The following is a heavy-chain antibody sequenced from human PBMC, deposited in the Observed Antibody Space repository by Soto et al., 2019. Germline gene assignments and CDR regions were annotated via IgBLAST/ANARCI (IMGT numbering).Heavy chain of an antibody. CDR1: GFTFSSYS. CDR2: ISSSSSYI. CDR3: AREWWGYYSRQHMDV. V-gene: IGHV3-21*01. D-gene: IGHD3-22*01. Sequence: PVGSLRLSCAASGFTFSSYSMNWVRQAPGKGLEWVSSISSSSSYIYYADSVKGRFTISRDNAKNSLYLQMNSLRAEDTAVYYCAREWWGYYSRQHMDVWGQGTTVTVSS. J-gene: IGHJ6*02.